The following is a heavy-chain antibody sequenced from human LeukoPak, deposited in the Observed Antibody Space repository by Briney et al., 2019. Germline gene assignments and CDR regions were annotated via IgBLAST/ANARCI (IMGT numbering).Heavy chain of an antibody. D-gene: IGHD3-3*01. CDR3: AKDFLGHQYYFDY. CDR1: GFTFSSYG. J-gene: IGHJ4*02. Sequence: GRSLRLSCAASGFTFSSYGMHWVRQAPGKGLEWVAFIRYDGSNKYYADSVKGRFTISRDNSKNTLYLQMNSLRAEDTAVYYCAKDFLGHQYYFDYWGQGTLVTVSS. V-gene: IGHV3-30*02. CDR2: IRYDGSNK.